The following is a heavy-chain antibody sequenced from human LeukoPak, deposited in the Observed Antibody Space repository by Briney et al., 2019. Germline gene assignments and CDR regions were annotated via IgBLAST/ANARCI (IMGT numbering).Heavy chain of an antibody. CDR3: ARTGYSSDYYGMDV. CDR2: IYYSGST. V-gene: IGHV4-39*07. CDR1: GGSISSSSYY. J-gene: IGHJ6*02. D-gene: IGHD6-25*01. Sequence: KPSETLSLTCTVSGGSISSSSYYWGWIRQPPGKGLEWIGSIYYSGSTYYNPSLKSRVTISVDTSKNQFSLKLRSVTAADTAVYYCARTGYSSDYYGMDVWGQGTTVTVSS.